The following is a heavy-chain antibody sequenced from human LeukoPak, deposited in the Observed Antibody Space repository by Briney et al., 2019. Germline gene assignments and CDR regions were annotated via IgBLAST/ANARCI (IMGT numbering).Heavy chain of an antibody. J-gene: IGHJ3*01. D-gene: IGHD6-19*01. CDR1: GFSFSAYV. Sequence: GGSLRLPCAASGFSFSAYVMDWVRQAPGKGLEWVSSVSSNSYYIYYADSVRGRFTISRDNAKNSVFLQMNSLRAEDTAVYYCARWLVGALKPGAFDVWGQGTMVTVSS. V-gene: IGHV3-21*01. CDR2: VSSNSYYI. CDR3: ARWLVGALKPGAFDV.